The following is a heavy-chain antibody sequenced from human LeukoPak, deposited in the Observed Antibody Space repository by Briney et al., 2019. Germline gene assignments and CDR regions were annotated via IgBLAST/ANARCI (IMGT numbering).Heavy chain of an antibody. Sequence: PSETLSLTCTVSGGSISSYYWNWVRQPPGKGLEWVWRIYTSGSTNYNPSLKSRVTRSVHTSKNQSPLKLSSVTAADTAVYYCARAAVYCSNGVCYTPFDYWGQGTLVTVSS. CDR1: GGSISSYY. CDR2: IYTSGST. CDR3: ARAAVYCSNGVCYTPFDY. D-gene: IGHD2-8*01. J-gene: IGHJ4*02. V-gene: IGHV4-4*07.